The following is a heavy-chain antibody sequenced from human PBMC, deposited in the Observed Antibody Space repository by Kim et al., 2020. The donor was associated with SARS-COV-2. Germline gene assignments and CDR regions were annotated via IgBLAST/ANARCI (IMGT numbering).Heavy chain of an antibody. CDR1: GFTFSSYA. CDR2: ISYDGSNK. CDR3: ARDGGTSWNPYYYYGMDV. V-gene: IGHV3-30-3*01. J-gene: IGHJ6*02. Sequence: GGSLRLSCAASGFTFSSYAMHWVRQAPGKGLEWVAVISYDGSNKYYADSVKGRFTISRDNSKNTLYLQMNSLRAEDTAVYYCARDGGTSWNPYYYYGMDVWGQGTTVTVSS. D-gene: IGHD2-2*01.